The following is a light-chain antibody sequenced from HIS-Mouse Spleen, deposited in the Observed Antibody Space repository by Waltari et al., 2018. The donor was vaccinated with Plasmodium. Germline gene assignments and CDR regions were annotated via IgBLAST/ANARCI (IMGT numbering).Light chain of an antibody. CDR2: CAS. CDR1: QSVSSSY. J-gene: IGKJ2*01. V-gene: IGKV3-20*01. Sequence: EIVLTQSPGTLSLSPGERATLPCRASQSVSSSYLAWYQQKPGQAPRLLIYCASSRATGIPDRFSGSGSGTDFTLTISRLEPEDFAVYYCQQYGSSPYTFGQGTKLEIK. CDR3: QQYGSSPYT.